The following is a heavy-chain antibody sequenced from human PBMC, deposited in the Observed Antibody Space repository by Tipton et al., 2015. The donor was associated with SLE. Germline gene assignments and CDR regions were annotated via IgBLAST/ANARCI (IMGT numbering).Heavy chain of an antibody. CDR2: IYYSGST. CDR1: GGSISSYY. CDR3: ARLDYYGSGFLGV. Sequence: TLSLTCTVSGGSISSYYWSWIRQPPGKGLEWIGSIYYSGSTYYNPSLKSRVTISVDTSKNQFSLKLSSVTAADTAVYYCARLDYYGSGFLGVWGKGTTVTVSS. J-gene: IGHJ6*04. D-gene: IGHD3-10*01. V-gene: IGHV4-59*05.